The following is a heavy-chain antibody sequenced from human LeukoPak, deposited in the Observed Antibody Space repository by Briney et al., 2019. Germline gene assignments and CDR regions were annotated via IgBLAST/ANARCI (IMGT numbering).Heavy chain of an antibody. D-gene: IGHD2-15*01. CDR2: IYYSGST. V-gene: IGHV4-39*01. CDR1: GGSISSSSYY. J-gene: IGHJ6*02. Sequence: SETLSLTCTVSGGSISSSSYYWGWIRQPPGKGLEWIGSIYYSGSTYYNPSLKSRITISVDTSKNQFSLKLSSVTAADTAAYYCASPSRAAPLHGMDVWGQGTTVTVSS. CDR3: ASPSRAAPLHGMDV.